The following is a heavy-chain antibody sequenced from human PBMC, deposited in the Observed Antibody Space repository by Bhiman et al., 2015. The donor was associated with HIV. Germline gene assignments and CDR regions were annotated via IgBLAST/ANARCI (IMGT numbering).Heavy chain of an antibody. CDR2: ISSRGDTI. Sequence: VQLVESGGGLVKPGGSLRLSCAASGFTFSDYYMSWIRQAPGKGLEWVSYISSRGDTIYYADSVKGRFTISRDNAENSLYLQMNSLRAEDTAVYYCARGESVLLWFRGGPPLWGQGTLVTVSS. J-gene: IGHJ4*02. D-gene: IGHD3-10*01. V-gene: IGHV3-11*04. CDR1: GFTFSDYY. CDR3: ARGESVLLWFRGGPPL.